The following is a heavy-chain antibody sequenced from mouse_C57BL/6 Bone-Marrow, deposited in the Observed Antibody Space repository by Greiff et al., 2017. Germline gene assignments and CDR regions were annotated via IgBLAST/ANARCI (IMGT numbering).Heavy chain of an antibody. D-gene: IGHD2-3*01. J-gene: IGHJ3*01. CDR1: GYTFTTYP. Sequence: LQESGAELVKPGASVKMSCKASGYTFTTYPIEWMKQNHGKSLEWIGNFHPYNDDTKYNEKFKGKATLTVEKSSSTVYLELSRLTSDDSAVYYCARAIYDGYYGVAYWGQGTLVTVSA. CDR2: FHPYNDDT. V-gene: IGHV1-47*01. CDR3: ARAIYDGYYGVAY.